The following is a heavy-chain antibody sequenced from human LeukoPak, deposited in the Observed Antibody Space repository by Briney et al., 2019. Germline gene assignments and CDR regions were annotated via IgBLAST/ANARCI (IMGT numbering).Heavy chain of an antibody. CDR2: TYPSGTP. CDR3: AKLQRSQLLSYYYYYMDV. V-gene: IGHV4-4*09. CDR1: GDSVTSTYY. D-gene: IGHD2-2*01. Sequence: PSETLSLTCTVSGDSVTSTYYWSWIRQPPGKGLEWIGYTYPSGTPNYSPSLKSRVTISVDTSKNQFSLRLNSVTAADTAVYYCAKLQRSQLLSYYYYYMDVWGKGTTVTVSS. J-gene: IGHJ6*03.